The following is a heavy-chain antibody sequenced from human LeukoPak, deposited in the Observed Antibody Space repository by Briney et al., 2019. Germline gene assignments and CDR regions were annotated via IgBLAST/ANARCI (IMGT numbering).Heavy chain of an antibody. Sequence: GESLKISCKGLGYSFSSYWDAWVRQRPGKGLEWMGIIYPGGSETRYDPSFQGQVTISADSSTSTAYLQWSSLRASDTAMYYCARASRDGYNQNFDHWGQGTLVTVSS. D-gene: IGHD5-24*01. CDR1: GYSFSSYW. V-gene: IGHV5-51*01. J-gene: IGHJ4*02. CDR3: ARASRDGYNQNFDH. CDR2: IYPGGSET.